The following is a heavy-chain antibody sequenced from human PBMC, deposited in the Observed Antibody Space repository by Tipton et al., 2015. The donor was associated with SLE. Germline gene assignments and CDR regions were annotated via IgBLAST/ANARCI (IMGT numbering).Heavy chain of an antibody. CDR2: IGIAGDT. CDR3: VRGQSATGEFDS. Sequence: SLRLSCAASGFTLSTYDMHWVRQGTGKGLEWVSVIGIAGDTYYPDSVKGRFTISRENGKNSLHLQMNRLRAGDTAVYYCVRGQSATGEFDSWGQGTQVTVS. J-gene: IGHJ4*02. CDR1: GFTLSTYD. V-gene: IGHV3-13*01. D-gene: IGHD3-16*01.